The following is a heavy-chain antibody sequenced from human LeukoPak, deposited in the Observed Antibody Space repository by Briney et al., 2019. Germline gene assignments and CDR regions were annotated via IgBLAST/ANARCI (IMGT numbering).Heavy chain of an antibody. J-gene: IGHJ4*02. Sequence: GGSLRLSCAGSGFTFDDYAMHWVRQAPGKGLEWVSGISWNSGNIGYADSVKGRFIVSRDNAKNSLYLQMNSLRDEDMALYYCAKGRSGYYYGSGPLDYWGQGTLVTVSS. V-gene: IGHV3-9*03. CDR3: AKGRSGYYYGSGPLDY. CDR1: GFTFDDYA. CDR2: ISWNSGNI. D-gene: IGHD3-10*01.